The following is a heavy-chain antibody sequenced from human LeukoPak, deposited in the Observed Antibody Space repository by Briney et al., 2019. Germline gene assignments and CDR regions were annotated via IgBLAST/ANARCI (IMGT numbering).Heavy chain of an antibody. D-gene: IGHD3-3*01. CDR1: GYTFTSYG. J-gene: IGHJ4*02. Sequence: ASVKVSCKASGYTFTSYGISWVRQAPGQGLEWMGWISAYNGNTNYAQKLQGRVTMTTDTSTSTAYMELRSLRSDDTAVYYCARVVIDFRSGYYTTYYFDYWGQGTLVTVSS. CDR3: ARVVIDFRSGYYTTYYFDY. CDR2: ISAYNGNT. V-gene: IGHV1-18*01.